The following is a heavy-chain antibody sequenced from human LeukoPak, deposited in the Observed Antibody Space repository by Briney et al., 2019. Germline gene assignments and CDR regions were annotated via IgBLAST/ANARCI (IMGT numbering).Heavy chain of an antibody. CDR3: ARSRCGRTSCYASGYYFDY. D-gene: IGHD2-2*01. CDR2: ISAYNGNT. CDR1: GYTFTSYG. Sequence: ASVKVSCKASGYTFTSYGISWVRQAPGQGLEWMGWISAYNGNTNYAQKLQGRVTMTTDTSTSTAYMELRSLRSDDTAVYYCARSRCGRTSCYASGYYFDYWGQGTLVTVSS. V-gene: IGHV1-18*01. J-gene: IGHJ4*02.